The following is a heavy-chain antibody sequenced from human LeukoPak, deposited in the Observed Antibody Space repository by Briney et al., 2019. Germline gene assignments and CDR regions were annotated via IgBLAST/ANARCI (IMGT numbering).Heavy chain of an antibody. CDR2: ISSSSGSIT. CDR1: GFTFSDYY. CDR3: ARDVGENDY. J-gene: IGHJ4*02. V-gene: IGHV3-11*04. D-gene: IGHD3-16*01. Sequence: GGSLRLSCAASGFTFSDYYMAWIRQAPGKGLEWLSYISSSSGSITYYIDSVKGRFTISRDNAKNSLYLQMSSLRAEDTAVYYCARDVGENDYWGQGTLVTVSS.